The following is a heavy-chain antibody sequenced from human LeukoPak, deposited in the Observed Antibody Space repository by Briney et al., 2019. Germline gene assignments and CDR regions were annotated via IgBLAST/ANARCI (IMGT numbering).Heavy chain of an antibody. CDR1: GFAFSNSW. D-gene: IGHD1-1*01. Sequence: GGSLRLSCAASGFAFSNSWMSGLRPPAGKGLEGVDNINHEGGDIHYVDSVKGRFTISRDNAKDSLYLPMNSLRDEDTAVYYCATYINWVAGDDWGQGTTVTVSS. V-gene: IGHV3-7*01. CDR2: INHEGGDI. CDR3: ATYINWVAGDD. J-gene: IGHJ6*02.